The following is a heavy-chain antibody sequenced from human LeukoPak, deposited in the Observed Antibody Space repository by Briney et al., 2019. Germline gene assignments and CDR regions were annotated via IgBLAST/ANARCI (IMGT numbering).Heavy chain of an antibody. J-gene: IGHJ4*02. V-gene: IGHV4-30-2*01. Sequence: PSQTLSLTCTVSGGSISSGSYYWSWIRQPPGKGLEWIGYIYHSGSTYYNPSLKSRVTISVDRSKNQFSLTLNSVTAADTAVYYCTRFYGHDWGQGTLVTVSS. CDR3: TRFYGHD. CDR1: GGSISSGSYY. D-gene: IGHD2/OR15-2a*01. CDR2: IYHSGST.